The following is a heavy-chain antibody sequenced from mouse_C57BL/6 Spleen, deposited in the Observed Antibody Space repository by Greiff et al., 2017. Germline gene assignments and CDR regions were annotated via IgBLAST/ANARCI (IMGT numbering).Heavy chain of an antibody. CDR3: ATGSLAWFAY. D-gene: IGHD4-1*01. Sequence: QVQLQQSGAELARPGASVKLSCKASGYTFTSYGISWVKQRTGKGLEWIGELYPRSGNTYSNEKLKGKATRTADKSSSTAYMELRSLTSEDSAVYFCATGSLAWFAYWGQGTLVTVSA. CDR1: GYTFTSYG. J-gene: IGHJ3*01. V-gene: IGHV1-81*01. CDR2: LYPRSGNT.